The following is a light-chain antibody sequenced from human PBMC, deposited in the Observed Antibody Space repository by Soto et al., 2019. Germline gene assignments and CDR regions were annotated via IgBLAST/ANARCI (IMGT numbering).Light chain of an antibody. J-gene: IGKJ3*01. CDR2: GAS. Sequence: EIVLTQSPGTLSLSPGERATLSCRASQSVSSSYLAWYQQKPGQAPRLVIYGASSRATGIPDRFSGSGSGTDFTLTISRLEPDDFAVYYCQQYGSSPRFTFGPGTKVDIK. CDR3: QQYGSSPRFT. V-gene: IGKV3-20*01. CDR1: QSVSSSY.